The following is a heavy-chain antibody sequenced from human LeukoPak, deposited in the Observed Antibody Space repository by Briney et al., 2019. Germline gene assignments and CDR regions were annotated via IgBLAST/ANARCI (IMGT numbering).Heavy chain of an antibody. D-gene: IGHD2-15*01. CDR2: ITAGGGST. CDR3: AKVGYCSGGNCYRAFDI. CDR1: GFTFSTFA. V-gene: IGHV3-23*01. Sequence: AGGSLRLSCAGSGFTFSTFAMSWVRQAPGRGLEWVSAITAGGGSTHYVDSARGRFTISRDNSKNTLYLQMDSLRAEDTAVYYCAKVGYCSGGNCYRAFDIWGHGTMVTVSS. J-gene: IGHJ3*02.